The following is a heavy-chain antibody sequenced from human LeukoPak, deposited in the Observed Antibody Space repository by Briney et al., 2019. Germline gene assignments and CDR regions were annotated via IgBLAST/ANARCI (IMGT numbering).Heavy chain of an antibody. CDR2: IYYSGNT. V-gene: IGHV4-59*08. J-gene: IGHJ3*02. CDR1: GDSIGSFY. CDR3: ARHQGTMIVVVMDAFDI. D-gene: IGHD3-22*01. Sequence: SETLSLTCTVSGDSIGSFYWSWIRQPPGKGLEWIGNIYYSGNTNYNPSLKSRVTISVDTSKNQFSLKLSSVTAADTAVYYCARHQGTMIVVVMDAFDIWGQGTMVTVSS.